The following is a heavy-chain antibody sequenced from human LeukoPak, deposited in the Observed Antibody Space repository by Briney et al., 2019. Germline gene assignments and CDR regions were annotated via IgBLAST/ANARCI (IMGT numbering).Heavy chain of an antibody. CDR3: AREPGLIMVRGYYGMDV. D-gene: IGHD3-10*01. J-gene: IGHJ6*02. Sequence: ASVKVSCKASGYTFTSYDINWVRQATGQGLEWMGWMNPNSGNTGYAQKYQGRVTMTRDTSTSTVYMELSSLRSEDTAVYYCAREPGLIMVRGYYGMDVWGQGTTVTVSS. CDR1: GYTFTSYD. V-gene: IGHV1-8*01. CDR2: MNPNSGNT.